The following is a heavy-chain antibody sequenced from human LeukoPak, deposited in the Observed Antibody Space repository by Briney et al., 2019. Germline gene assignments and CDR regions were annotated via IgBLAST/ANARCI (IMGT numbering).Heavy chain of an antibody. CDR2: IRSKTYGGTT. CDR1: GLTFGDYA. D-gene: IGHD5-18*01. Sequence: GGSLRLSCLASGLTFGDYAMSWFRQAPGKGLEWVGFIRSKTYGGTTEYAASVKGRFSISRDDSKSIAYLQMDCLKTEDTAVYYCTRDAKAMVLGYWGQGTLVTVSS. CDR3: TRDAKAMVLGY. V-gene: IGHV3-49*03. J-gene: IGHJ4*02.